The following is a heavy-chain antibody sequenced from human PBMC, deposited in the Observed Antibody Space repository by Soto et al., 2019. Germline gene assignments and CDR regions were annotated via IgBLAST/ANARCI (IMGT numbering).Heavy chain of an antibody. J-gene: IGHJ4*02. CDR1: GGSFSGYY. Sequence: QVQLQQWGAGLLKPSETLSLTCAVYGGSFSGYYWSWIRQPPGKGLEWIGEINHSGSTNYNPSLKSRATISVDTSKNQFSLKLSSVTAADTAVYYCARARIAARAVLDYWGQGTLVTVSS. CDR2: INHSGST. D-gene: IGHD6-6*01. CDR3: ARARIAARAVLDY. V-gene: IGHV4-34*01.